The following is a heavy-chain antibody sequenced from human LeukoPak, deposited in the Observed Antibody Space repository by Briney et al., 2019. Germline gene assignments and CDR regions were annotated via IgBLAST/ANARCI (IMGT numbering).Heavy chain of an antibody. CDR1: GFIVSHNY. V-gene: IGHV3-53*01. D-gene: IGHD6-13*01. CDR3: ARGPRYSFY. CDR2: IYIDGTT. Sequence: TGGSLRLSCAASGFIVSHNYMTWVRQAPGKGLEWISVIYIDGTTYYADTVKGRFTISRDQANNTLHLQMNTLRDEDTAVYYCARGPRYSFYWGQGTLVSVSS. J-gene: IGHJ4*02.